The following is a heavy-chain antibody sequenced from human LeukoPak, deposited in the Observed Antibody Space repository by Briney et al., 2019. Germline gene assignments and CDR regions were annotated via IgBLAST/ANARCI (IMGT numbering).Heavy chain of an antibody. Sequence: PGRSLRLSCAASGFTFSSSGMHWVRQAPGKGLEWVALIWYDGSNKYYADSVKGRFTISRDNSKNTLYLQMNSLRDEDTAVYYCARDPVATSRFDYWGQGTLVTVSS. CDR1: GFTFSSSG. CDR3: ARDPVATSRFDY. J-gene: IGHJ4*02. D-gene: IGHD5-12*01. V-gene: IGHV3-33*01. CDR2: IWYDGSNK.